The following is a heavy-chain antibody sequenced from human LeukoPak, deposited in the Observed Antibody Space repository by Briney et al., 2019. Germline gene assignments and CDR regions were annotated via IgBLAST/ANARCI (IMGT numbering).Heavy chain of an antibody. CDR2: IKQDGSEK. J-gene: IGHJ4*02. CDR3: ASPRGEDYGYFDY. CDR1: GFTFSSYC. V-gene: IGHV3-7*01. D-gene: IGHD4-17*01. Sequence: GGSLRLSCAASGFTFSSYCMSWVRQAPGQGLEWVANIKQDGSEKNYVDSVKGRFTISRDNAKNSLYLQMNSLRAEDTAVYYCASPRGEDYGYFDYWGQGTLVTVSS.